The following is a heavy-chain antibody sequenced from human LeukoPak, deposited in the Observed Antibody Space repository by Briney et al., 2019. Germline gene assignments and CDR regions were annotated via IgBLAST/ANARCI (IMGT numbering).Heavy chain of an antibody. J-gene: IGHJ4*02. CDR2: IRYDGSNK. CDR3: AKYVGGGYFGSGRLY. D-gene: IGHD3-10*01. V-gene: IGHV3-30*02. CDR1: GFTVSSYG. Sequence: PAGSLTLSCAMSGFTVSSYGMHWVRQAPGKWMDWEGFIRYDGSNKDYVESVEGRFIISTDNSKKPTYRRMNSLRAAVTDVYSCAKYVGGGYFGSGRLYWGQGTLVTVSS.